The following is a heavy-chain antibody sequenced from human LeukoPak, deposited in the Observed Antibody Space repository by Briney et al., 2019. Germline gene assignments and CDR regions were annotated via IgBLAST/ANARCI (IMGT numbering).Heavy chain of an antibody. V-gene: IGHV4-59*08. J-gene: IGHJ4*02. CDR2: IYYSGST. Sequence: SETLSLTCTVSGGSISSYYWSWIRQPPGKGLEWIGYIYYSGSTNYNPSLKSRVTISLDTSKNQFSLRLSSVTAADTAVYYCARGGYSLGSSDYWGQGTLVTVSS. CDR3: ARGGYSLGSSDY. D-gene: IGHD5-18*01. CDR1: GGSISSYY.